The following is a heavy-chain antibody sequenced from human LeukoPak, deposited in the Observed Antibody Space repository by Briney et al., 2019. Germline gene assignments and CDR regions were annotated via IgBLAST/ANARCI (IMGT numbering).Heavy chain of an antibody. CDR1: GFTFSSYW. Sequence: GGSLRLSCEASGFTFSSYWMTWVRQAPGKGLEWLANIKEDGSEKYYVDYVKGRFTISRDNAKNSLYLQMNSLRAEDTAVYYCARGRGMGYWGQGTLGTVSS. D-gene: IGHD3-16*01. V-gene: IGHV3-7*01. J-gene: IGHJ4*02. CDR3: ARGRGMGY. CDR2: IKEDGSEK.